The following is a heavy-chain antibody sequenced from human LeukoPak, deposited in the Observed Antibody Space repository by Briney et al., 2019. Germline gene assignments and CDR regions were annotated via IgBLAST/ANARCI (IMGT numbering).Heavy chain of an antibody. V-gene: IGHV3-23*01. CDR2: ISGSGGST. J-gene: IGHJ4*02. CDR3: AKDHGYSSSSLPYYFDY. D-gene: IGHD6-6*01. Sequence: GGSLRLSCAASGFTFSSYAMSWVRQAPGKGLEWVSAISGSGGSTYYADSVKGRFTISRDNSKNTLYLQMNSLRAEDTAVYYCAKDHGYSSSSLPYYFDYWGQGTLVTVSS. CDR1: GFTFSSYA.